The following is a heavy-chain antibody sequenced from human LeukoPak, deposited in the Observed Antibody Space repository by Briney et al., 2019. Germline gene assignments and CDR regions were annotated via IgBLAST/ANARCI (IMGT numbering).Heavy chain of an antibody. Sequence: GGSLSLSRAASGFTFSSAAMTWVRQAPGKGLEWVSTITGSDDKTYYADSVKGRLTISRDYSKNALHLQMSSLRVEDTAIYYCAKGPQLNSGYHPDYWGQGTLVTVSS. J-gene: IGHJ4*02. CDR2: ITGSDDKT. D-gene: IGHD3-22*01. V-gene: IGHV3-23*01. CDR1: GFTFSSAA. CDR3: AKGPQLNSGYHPDY.